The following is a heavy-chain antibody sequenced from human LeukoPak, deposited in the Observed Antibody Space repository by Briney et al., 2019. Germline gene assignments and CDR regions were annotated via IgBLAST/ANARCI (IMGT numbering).Heavy chain of an antibody. CDR1: GFSFDTYA. D-gene: IGHD6-13*01. CDR2: ISGDGGGT. V-gene: IGHV3-23*01. Sequence: GGSLRLSCAASGFSFDTYAMTWVRQAPGKGLEWVSAISGDGGGTYYAVSVKGRFTISRDNSKNTLYLQMNGLRAEDTAVYYCTLGSLYSSSWYGDYWGQGTLVTVSS. J-gene: IGHJ4*02. CDR3: TLGSLYSSSWYGDY.